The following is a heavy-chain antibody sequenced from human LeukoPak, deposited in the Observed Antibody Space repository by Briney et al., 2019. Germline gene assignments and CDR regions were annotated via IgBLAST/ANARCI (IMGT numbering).Heavy chain of an antibody. CDR1: GFTFSSHA. Sequence: GGSLRLSCAVSGFTFSSHAMTWVRQAPGKGLEWVSAISNNGGYTYYADSVQGRFTISRDNSKSTLCLQMNSLRAEDTAVYYCAKQLGYCSDGSCYFPYWGQGTLVTVSS. CDR2: ISNNGGYT. D-gene: IGHD2-15*01. CDR3: AKQLGYCSDGSCYFPY. J-gene: IGHJ4*02. V-gene: IGHV3-23*01.